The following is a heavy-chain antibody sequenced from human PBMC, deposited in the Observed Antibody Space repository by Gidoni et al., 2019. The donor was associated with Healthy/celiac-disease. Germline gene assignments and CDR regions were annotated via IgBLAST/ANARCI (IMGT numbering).Heavy chain of an antibody. V-gene: IGHV1-69*01. CDR3: ARSGSTNGDAFDI. CDR1: GGTFSSYA. J-gene: IGHJ3*02. Sequence: QLQLVQSGAEVKKPGSSVQVSCKASGGTFSSYAISWVRQAPGQGLEWMGVIIPIFGTANYAQKCQGRVTIIADESTSTAYMELSSLRSEDTAVYYCARSGSTNGDAFDIWGQGTMVTVSS. CDR2: IIPIFGTA. D-gene: IGHD1-26*01.